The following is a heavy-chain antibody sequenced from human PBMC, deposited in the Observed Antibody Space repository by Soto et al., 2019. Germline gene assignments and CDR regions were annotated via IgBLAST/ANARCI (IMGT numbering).Heavy chain of an antibody. CDR1: GFNFGSFA. CDR3: AKTTRPPTPEP. V-gene: IGHV3-23*01. D-gene: IGHD6-6*01. Sequence: PGGSLRLSCAASGFNFGSFAMTWVLQAPGKGLQWVSAISGDGAATYYADSVKGRFTTSRDNSNKTLYLRMNSQHVADTGIYFWAKTTRPPTPEPWCQGGLVTVSS. J-gene: IGHJ5*02. CDR2: ISGDGAAT.